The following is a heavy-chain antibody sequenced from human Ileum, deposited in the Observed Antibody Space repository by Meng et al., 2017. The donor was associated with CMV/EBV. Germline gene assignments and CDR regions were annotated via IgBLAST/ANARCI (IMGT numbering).Heavy chain of an antibody. D-gene: IGHD6-13*01. CDR2: VYYSGST. V-gene: IGHV4-59*01. Sequence: SETLSLTCTVSGSSISSYNWTWIRQPPGKGLEWIGYVYYSGSTNYNASLKSRVTMSVDTSKNQFSLKLSSVNAADAAVYYCARDRQQTYFYGPDVWGQGTTVTVSS. J-gene: IGHJ6*02. CDR3: ARDRQQTYFYGPDV. CDR1: GSSISSYN.